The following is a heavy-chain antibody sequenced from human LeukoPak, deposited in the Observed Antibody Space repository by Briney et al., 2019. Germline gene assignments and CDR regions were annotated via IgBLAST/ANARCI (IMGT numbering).Heavy chain of an antibody. D-gene: IGHD2-2*01. J-gene: IGHJ3*02. CDR2: IYYSGST. V-gene: IGHV4-39*07. CDR3: AREQYQLLHDAFDI. CDR1: GGSISSSSYY. Sequence: PSETLSLTCTVSGGSISSSSYYWGWIRQPPGKGLEWIGSIYYSGSTYYNPSLKSRVTISVDRSKNQFSLKLSSVTAADTAVYYCAREQYQLLHDAFDIWGQGTMVTVSS.